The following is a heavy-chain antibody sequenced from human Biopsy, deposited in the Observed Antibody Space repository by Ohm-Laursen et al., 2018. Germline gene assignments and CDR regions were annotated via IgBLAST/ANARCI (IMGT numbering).Heavy chain of an antibody. J-gene: IGHJ6*02. CDR3: ARDTRWSPYHMDV. V-gene: IGHV3-11*01. D-gene: IGHD4-23*01. Sequence: SLRLSCAAFGFPFSDYYMRWIRQAPGKGLGWVSYISSGGTTIYYADSVKGRFTISRDNAKNSLYLQMNSLRADDTAVYYCARDTRWSPYHMDVWGQGTTVTVSS. CDR1: GFPFSDYY. CDR2: ISSGGTTI.